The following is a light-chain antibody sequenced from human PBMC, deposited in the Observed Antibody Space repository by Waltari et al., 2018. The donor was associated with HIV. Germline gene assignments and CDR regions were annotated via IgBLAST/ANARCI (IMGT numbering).Light chain of an antibody. Sequence: QSVLPQPPSVSAAPGQKVTISCSGSSSDIGSYSVSWSQQFPGTAPRRLIFDTYKRPSGIPDRFSASKSGTSATLDITGLQTGDEADYYCATWDNSLSIGVFGGGTKLTVL. V-gene: IGLV1-51*01. CDR1: SSDIGSYS. CDR2: DTY. J-gene: IGLJ3*02. CDR3: ATWDNSLSIGV.